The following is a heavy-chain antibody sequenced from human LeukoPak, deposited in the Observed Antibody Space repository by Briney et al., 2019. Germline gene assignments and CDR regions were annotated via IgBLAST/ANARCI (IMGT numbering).Heavy chain of an antibody. CDR1: GGSISSYY. V-gene: IGHV4-59*12. CDR2: IYYSGST. CDR3: AGDYGGSPFAIDY. Sequence: SETLSLTCTVSGGSISSYYWSWIRQPPGKGLEWIGYIYYSGSTNYNPSLKSRVTISVDTSKNQFSLKLSSVTAADTAVYYCAGDYGGSPFAIDYWGQGTLVTVSS. D-gene: IGHD4-23*01. J-gene: IGHJ4*02.